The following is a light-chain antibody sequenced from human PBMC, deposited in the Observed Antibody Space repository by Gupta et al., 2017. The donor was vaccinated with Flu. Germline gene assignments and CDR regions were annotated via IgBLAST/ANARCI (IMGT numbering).Light chain of an antibody. Sequence: QSALTQPASVSGSPGQSITISCTGTGRDVGGYNYVSWYQQHPGKAPKLMIYEVSNRPSGVSNRFSGSKSGNTASLTISGLQAEDEADYYCSSYTSSSLVVFGGGTKLTVL. CDR1: GRDVGGYNY. CDR3: SSYTSSSLVV. V-gene: IGLV2-14*01. CDR2: EVS. J-gene: IGLJ2*01.